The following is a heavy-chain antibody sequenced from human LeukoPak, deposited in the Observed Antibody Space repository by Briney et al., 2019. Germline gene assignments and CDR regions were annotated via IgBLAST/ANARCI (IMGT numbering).Heavy chain of an antibody. CDR3: AREGVADAFDI. CDR2: IYSGGST. D-gene: IGHD3-3*01. Sequence: GGSLRLSCAASGFTVSSNYTSWVRQAPGKGLEWVSVIYSGGSTYYADSVKGRFTISRDNSKNTLYLQMNSLRAEDTAVYYCAREGVADAFDIWGQGTMVTVSS. V-gene: IGHV3-53*01. CDR1: GFTVSSNY. J-gene: IGHJ3*02.